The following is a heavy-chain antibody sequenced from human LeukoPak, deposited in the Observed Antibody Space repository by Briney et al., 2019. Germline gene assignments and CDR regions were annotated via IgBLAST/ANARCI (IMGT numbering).Heavy chain of an antibody. CDR2: MNPNSGNT. Sequence: ASVKVSCKASGYTFTGYYVHWVRQATGQGLEWMGWMNPNSGNTGYAQKFQGRVTMTRNTSISTAYMELSSLRSEDTAVYYCARARVLRSRRDYYYYMDVWGKGTTVTISS. J-gene: IGHJ6*03. CDR3: ARARVLRSRRDYYYYMDV. CDR1: GYTFTGYY. V-gene: IGHV1-8*02. D-gene: IGHD3-3*01.